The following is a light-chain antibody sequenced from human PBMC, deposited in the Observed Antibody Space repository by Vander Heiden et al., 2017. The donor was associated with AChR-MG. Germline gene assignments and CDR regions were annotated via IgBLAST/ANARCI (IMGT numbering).Light chain of an antibody. V-gene: IGKV2-28*01. CDR3: MQDLQTRT. CDR1: QSLLHSNGYNY. J-gene: IGKJ1*01. CDR2: LGS. Sequence: DIVRTQSPLSLPVTPGEPASISCRSSQSLLHSNGYNYLDWYLQKPGQSPQLLIYLGSNRDSGVPDRFSGSGSGTDFTLKISRGEAEDVGVYYCMQDLQTRTFGQGTKVEIK.